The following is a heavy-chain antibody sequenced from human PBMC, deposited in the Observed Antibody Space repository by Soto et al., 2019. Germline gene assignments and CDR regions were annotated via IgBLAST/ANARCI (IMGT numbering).Heavy chain of an antibody. CDR2: IYRTGST. J-gene: IGHJ4*02. CDR3: ASRDPGTSVDY. D-gene: IGHD1-7*01. Sequence: QVQLQESGPGLVKPSGTLSLTCAVSGGSFTSNNWWTWVRQPPGQGLEWIGEIYRTGSTNYNPSLNSRVTISLDKSENQFSLQVTSLTAADTAVYYCASRDPGTSVDYWGQGTLVTVSS. V-gene: IGHV4-4*02. CDR1: GGSFTSNNW.